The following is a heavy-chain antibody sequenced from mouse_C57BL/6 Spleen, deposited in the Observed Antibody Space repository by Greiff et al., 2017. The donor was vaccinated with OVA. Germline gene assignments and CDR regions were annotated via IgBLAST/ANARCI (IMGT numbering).Heavy chain of an antibody. Sequence: VQLQQSGGDLVKPGGSLKLSCAASGFTFSSYGMSWVRQTPDKRLEWVATISSGGSYTYYPDSVKGRFTISRDNAKNTLYLQMSSLKSEDTAMYYCARAELGLAWFAYWGQGTLVTVSA. V-gene: IGHV5-6*01. CDR3: ARAELGLAWFAY. CDR2: ISSGGSYT. D-gene: IGHD4-1*01. J-gene: IGHJ3*01. CDR1: GFTFSSYG.